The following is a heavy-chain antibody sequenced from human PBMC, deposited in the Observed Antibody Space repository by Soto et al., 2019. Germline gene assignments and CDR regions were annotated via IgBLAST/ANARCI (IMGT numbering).Heavy chain of an antibody. CDR3: ARESIAARLRWFDP. CDR1: GGSISSGGYS. D-gene: IGHD6-6*01. J-gene: IGHJ5*02. CDR2: IYHSGST. V-gene: IGHV4-30-2*01. Sequence: SETLSLTCAVSGGSISSGGYSWSWIRQPPGKGLEWIGCIYHSGSTYYNPSLKSRVTISVDRSKNQFSLKLSSVTAADTAVYYCARESIAARLRWFDPWGQGTLVTVSS.